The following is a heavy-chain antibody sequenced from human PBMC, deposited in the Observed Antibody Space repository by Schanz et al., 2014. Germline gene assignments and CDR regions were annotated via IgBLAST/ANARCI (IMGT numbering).Heavy chain of an antibody. CDR2: VHSSGDT. Sequence: QVRLQESGPGLAKPSETLSLTCSVSGGSMSGLYWHWIRQSTGKGLEWIGFVHSSGDTNYNPSLKSRVTMSVDTSRKQFSLKLSSVTAADTAVYYCARVGRSSSSPHGSSGDYWGQGTLVTVSS. CDR1: GGSMSGLY. D-gene: IGHD6-6*01. V-gene: IGHV4-4*07. J-gene: IGHJ4*02. CDR3: ARVGRSSSSPHGSSGDY.